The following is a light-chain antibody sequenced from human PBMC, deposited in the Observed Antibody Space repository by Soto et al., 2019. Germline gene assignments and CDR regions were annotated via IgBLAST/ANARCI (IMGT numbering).Light chain of an antibody. CDR1: SSNIGTNT. Sequence: VLTQPPSASGTPGQRVTISCSGSSSNIGTNTVIWYQQLPGAAPKLLIYSDNQRPSGVPDRFSGSKSGTSASLAISGLQSEDEADYYCAAWDVSLVVFGGGTKVTVL. V-gene: IGLV1-44*01. CDR2: SDN. CDR3: AAWDVSLVV. J-gene: IGLJ2*01.